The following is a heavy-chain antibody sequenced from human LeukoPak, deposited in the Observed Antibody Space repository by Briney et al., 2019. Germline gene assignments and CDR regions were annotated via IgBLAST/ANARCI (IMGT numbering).Heavy chain of an antibody. D-gene: IGHD3-3*01. V-gene: IGHV3-30*18. J-gene: IGHJ3*02. CDR2: ISYDGSNK. CDR3: AKDQTIFGVADAFDI. CDR1: GFTFSSYG. Sequence: GRSLRLSCAASGFTFSSYGMHWVRQAPGKGLEWVAVISYDGSNKYYADSVKGRFTISRDNSKNTLYLQMSSLRAEDTAVYYCAKDQTIFGVADAFDIWGQGTMVTVSS.